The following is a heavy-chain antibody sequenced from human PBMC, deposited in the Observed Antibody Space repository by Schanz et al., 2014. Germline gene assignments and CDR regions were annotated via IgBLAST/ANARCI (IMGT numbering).Heavy chain of an antibody. D-gene: IGHD1-26*01. J-gene: IGHJ4*02. CDR3: ARGGSGSHYRLDY. V-gene: IGHV3-48*01. CDR2: ISGSSRTI. Sequence: EVQLVESGGGLVKPGGFLRLSCAASGFTFSDAWMSWVRQAPGKGLEWVSYISGSSRTIYYADSMKGRFTVSRDNAENALYLQMNSLRAEDTGLYFCARGGSGSHYRLDYWGQGTLVTVSS. CDR1: GFTFSDAW.